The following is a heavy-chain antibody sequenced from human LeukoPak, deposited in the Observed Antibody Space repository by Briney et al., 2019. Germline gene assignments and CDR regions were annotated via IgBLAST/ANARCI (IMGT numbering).Heavy chain of an antibody. CDR3: ARVDTAGETDY. D-gene: IGHD5-18*01. J-gene: IGHJ4*02. CDR1: GGSISSSSYY. CDR2: IYYSGST. Sequence: PSETLSLTCTVSGGSISSSSYYWGWIRQPPGKGLEWIGSIYYSGSTYYNPSLKSRVTISVDTSKNQFSLKLSSVTAADTAVYYCARVDTAGETDYWGQGTLVTVSS. V-gene: IGHV4-39*07.